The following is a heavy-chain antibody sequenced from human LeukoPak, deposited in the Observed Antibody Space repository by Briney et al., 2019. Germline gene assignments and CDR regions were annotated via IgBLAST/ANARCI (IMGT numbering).Heavy chain of an antibody. CDR2: IYPGDPDT. Sequence: GESLKISCKGSGYSFTSYWIGWVRQMPGKGLEWMGIIYPGDPDTRYSPSFQGQATISADKSISTAYLQWSSLKASDTAMYYCARSPAIRGVHNWFDPWGQGTLVTVSS. V-gene: IGHV5-51*01. J-gene: IGHJ5*02. D-gene: IGHD3-10*01. CDR1: GYSFTSYW. CDR3: ARSPAIRGVHNWFDP.